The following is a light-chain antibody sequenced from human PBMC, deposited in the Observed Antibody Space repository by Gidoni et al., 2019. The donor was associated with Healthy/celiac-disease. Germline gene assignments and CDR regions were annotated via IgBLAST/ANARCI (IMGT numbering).Light chain of an antibody. V-gene: IGKV2-30*01. Sequence: DVVLTQSPLSLPVTLGQPASISCRSSQSRVYSDGNTCLNWCQQRPGQSPRRLMYQVSNRASGGPDRFSGRGAGTDFTLKISRVEAEDGGVYYCMQGTHWPPMWTFGQGTKVEIK. CDR3: MQGTHWPPMWT. CDR1: QSRVYSDGNTC. CDR2: QVS. J-gene: IGKJ1*01.